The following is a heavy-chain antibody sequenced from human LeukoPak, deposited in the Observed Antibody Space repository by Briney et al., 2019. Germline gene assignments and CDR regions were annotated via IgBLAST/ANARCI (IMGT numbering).Heavy chain of an antibody. CDR3: ATLDYGEYYFDY. CDR1: GFTVSSNY. CDR2: IYSGDST. J-gene: IGHJ4*02. D-gene: IGHD4-17*01. V-gene: IGHV3-53*04. Sequence: GGSLRLSCAASGFTVSSNYMSWVRQAPGKGLDWVSVIYSGDSTYYADSVKGRFTISRHNSKNTVYLQMNSLRTEDTAVYYCATLDYGEYYFDYWGQGTLVTVSS.